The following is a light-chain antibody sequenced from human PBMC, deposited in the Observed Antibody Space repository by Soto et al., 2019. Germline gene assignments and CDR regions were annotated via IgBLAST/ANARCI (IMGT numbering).Light chain of an antibody. CDR3: QQRSNWPIFT. J-gene: IGKJ3*01. V-gene: IGKV3-11*01. CDR1: QSVSSY. CDR2: DAS. Sequence: EIVLTQSPATLSLSPGERVTLSCRASQSVSSYVAWYQQKPGQAPRLLIHDASTRATGTPARFSGSGSGTDFTLTISSLEPEDFAVYYCQQRSNWPIFTFGPGTKVDIK.